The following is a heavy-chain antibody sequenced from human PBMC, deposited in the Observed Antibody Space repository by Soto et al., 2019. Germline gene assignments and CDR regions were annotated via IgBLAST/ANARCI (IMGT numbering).Heavy chain of an antibody. V-gene: IGHV1-18*01. J-gene: IGHJ5*02. D-gene: IGHD2-2*01. CDR3: ASSRRGYCSSTSCSGPFDP. CDR2: ISAYNGNT. CDR1: GYTLTSYG. Sequence: ASVKVSCKASGYTLTSYGISWVRQAPWKGVEWLVWISAYNGNTNYAQKLQGRVTMTTDTSTSTAYMELRSLRSDDTAVYYCASSRRGYCSSTSCSGPFDPWGQGTLVTVSS.